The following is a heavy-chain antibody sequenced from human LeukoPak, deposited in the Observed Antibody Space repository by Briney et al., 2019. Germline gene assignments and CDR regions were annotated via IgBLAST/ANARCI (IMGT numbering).Heavy chain of an antibody. CDR2: ISAYNGNT. J-gene: IGHJ6*02. V-gene: IGHV1-18*01. Sequence: ASVKVSCKASGYTFTSYSISWVRQAPGQGLEWMGWISAYNGNTNYAQKLQGRVTMTTDTSTSTAYMELRSLRSDDTAVYYCARLAYWSNYYYYGIDVWGQGTTVTVSS. D-gene: IGHD2-8*02. CDR3: ARLAYWSNYYYYGIDV. CDR1: GYTFTSYS.